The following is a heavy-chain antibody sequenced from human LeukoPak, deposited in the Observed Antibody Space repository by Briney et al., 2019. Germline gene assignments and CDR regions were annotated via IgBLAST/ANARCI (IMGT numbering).Heavy chain of an antibody. Sequence: ASVKVSCKASGGTFSSYAISWVRQMPGKGLEWMGIIYPGDSDTRYSPSFQGQVTISADKSISTAYLQWSSLKASDTAMYYCARGSITIFGVVIAQYNWFDPWGQGTLVTVSS. CDR1: GGTFSSYA. V-gene: IGHV5-51*01. CDR3: ARGSITIFGVVIAQYNWFDP. J-gene: IGHJ5*02. CDR2: IYPGDSDT. D-gene: IGHD3-3*01.